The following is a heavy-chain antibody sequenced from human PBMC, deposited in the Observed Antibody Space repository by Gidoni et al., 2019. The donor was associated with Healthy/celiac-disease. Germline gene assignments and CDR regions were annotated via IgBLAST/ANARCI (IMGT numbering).Heavy chain of an antibody. V-gene: IGHV3-30-3*01. CDR2: ISYDGSNK. CDR1: GFTFSSYA. Sequence: QVQLVESGGGVVQPGRSLRLSCAALGFTFSSYALHWVRQAPGKGLEWVAVISYDGSNKYYADSVKGRFTISRDNSKNTLYLQMNSLRAEDTAVYYCARDGGYCSGGSCSYYFDYWGQGTLVTVSS. D-gene: IGHD2-15*01. J-gene: IGHJ4*02. CDR3: ARDGGYCSGGSCSYYFDY.